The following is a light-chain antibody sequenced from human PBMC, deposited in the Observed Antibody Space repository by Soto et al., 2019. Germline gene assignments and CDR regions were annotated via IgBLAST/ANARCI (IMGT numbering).Light chain of an antibody. J-gene: IGKJ3*01. Sequence: EIVLTQSPDTLSLSPGERATLSCRAGQSVGSSLAWYQQKPGQAPRLLIYDTSSRATGIPARFSGSGSGTDFTLTISSLEPEDFAVYYCQHRSNWPPEVTFGPGTKVDIK. CDR3: QHRSNWPPEVT. V-gene: IGKV3-11*01. CDR2: DTS. CDR1: QSVGSS.